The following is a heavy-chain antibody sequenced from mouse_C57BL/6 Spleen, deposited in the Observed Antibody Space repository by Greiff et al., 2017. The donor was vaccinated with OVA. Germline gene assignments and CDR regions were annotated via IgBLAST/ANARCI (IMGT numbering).Heavy chain of an antibody. Sequence: EVQLQQSGPELVKPGASVKISCKASGYTFTDYYMNWVKQSHGKSLEWIGDINPNNGGTSYNQKFKGKATLTVDKSSSTAYMELRSLTSEDSAVYYCARPWLSSWYFDVWGTGTTVTVSS. CDR2: INPNNGGT. CDR3: ARPWLSSWYFDV. CDR1: GYTFTDYY. V-gene: IGHV1-26*01. D-gene: IGHD1-1*01. J-gene: IGHJ1*03.